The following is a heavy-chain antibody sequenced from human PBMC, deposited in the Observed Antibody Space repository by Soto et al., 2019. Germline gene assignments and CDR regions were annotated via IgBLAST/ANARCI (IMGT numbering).Heavy chain of an antibody. J-gene: IGHJ6*03. D-gene: IGHD6-13*01. Sequence: QVQLVESGGGVVQPGRSLRLSCAASGFTFSSYGMHWVRQAPGKGLEWVAVIWYDGSNKYYADSVKGRFTISRDNSKNTLYLQMNSLRAEDTAVYYCAREIAAAGNYYYYYYMDVWGKGTTVTVSS. V-gene: IGHV3-33*01. CDR3: AREIAAAGNYYYYYYMDV. CDR2: IWYDGSNK. CDR1: GFTFSSYG.